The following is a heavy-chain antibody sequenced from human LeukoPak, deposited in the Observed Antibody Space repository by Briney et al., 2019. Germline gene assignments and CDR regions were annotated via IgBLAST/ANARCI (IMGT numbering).Heavy chain of an antibody. J-gene: IGHJ4*02. V-gene: IGHV3-23*01. CDR2: ISGSGGST. CDR3: AGGVVPAASDFDY. CDR1: GGTFSSYA. Sequence: SCKASGGTFSSYAMSWVRQAPGKGLEWVSAISGSGGSTYYADSVKGRFTISRDNSKNTLYLQMNSLRAEDTAVYYCAGGVVPAASDFDYWGQGTLVTVSS. D-gene: IGHD2-2*01.